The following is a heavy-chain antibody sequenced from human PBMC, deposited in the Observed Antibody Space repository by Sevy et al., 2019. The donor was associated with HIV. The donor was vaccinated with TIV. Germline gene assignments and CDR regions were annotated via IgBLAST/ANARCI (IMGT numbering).Heavy chain of an antibody. CDR3: ARGKVLFDH. V-gene: IGHV4-59*01. CDR2: IYYNGTT. Sequence: SETLSLTCTVSGGSFNDSYWSWIRQSPGRGLEWIGYIYYNGTTNSNPSLRRRVTISAQTSKSQISLRLNSVTAADTAVYYCARGKVLFDHWGQGIVVTVSS. J-gene: IGHJ4*02. CDR1: GGSFNDSY. D-gene: IGHD3-10*01.